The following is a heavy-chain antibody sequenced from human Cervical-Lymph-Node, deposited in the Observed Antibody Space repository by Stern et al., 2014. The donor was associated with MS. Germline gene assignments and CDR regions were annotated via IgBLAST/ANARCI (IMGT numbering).Heavy chain of an antibody. CDR2: IDPGESDT. D-gene: IGHD5-18*01. CDR3: ATAPPRGYTYGNFDY. CDR1: GYSFSNYW. J-gene: IGHJ4*02. V-gene: IGHV5-51*03. Sequence: DQLGQAGTEVKKPGESLKISWKGSGYSFSNYWIGWGRQMTGKGLEWKGIIDPGESDTRYSPSFQGQVTISADKSINSAYLQWSSLKASDAAIYYCATAPPRGYTYGNFDYWGQGTLVTVSS.